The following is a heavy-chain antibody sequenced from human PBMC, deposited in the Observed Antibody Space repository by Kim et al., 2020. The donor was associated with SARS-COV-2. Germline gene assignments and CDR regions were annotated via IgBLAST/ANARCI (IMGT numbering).Heavy chain of an antibody. V-gene: IGHV4-39*01. D-gene: IGHD3-22*01. Sequence: YNPSNEGRVTISIDTSKSQFSLRRSSVTAADTAVYYCAPSWGYDFNGYFPVWGQGILVTVSS. CDR3: APSWGYDFNGYFPV. J-gene: IGHJ4*02.